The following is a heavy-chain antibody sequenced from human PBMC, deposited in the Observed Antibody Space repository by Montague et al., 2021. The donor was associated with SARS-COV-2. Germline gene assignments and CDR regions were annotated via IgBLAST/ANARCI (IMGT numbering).Heavy chain of an antibody. CDR2: ISQSGRT. CDR3: ARGHLSVSMIVVVFTSASYYYDY. CDR1: GGSFGDDH. V-gene: IGHV4-34*01. D-gene: IGHD3-22*01. Sequence: SETLSLTCAVYGGSFGDDHWSWIRQPPGKGLEWIGNISQSGRTNYNPSXXSRVTISVDTSKNQFSLKLTSVTAADTGLYFCARGHLSVSMIVVVFTSASYYYDYWGQGAQVTASS. J-gene: IGHJ4*02.